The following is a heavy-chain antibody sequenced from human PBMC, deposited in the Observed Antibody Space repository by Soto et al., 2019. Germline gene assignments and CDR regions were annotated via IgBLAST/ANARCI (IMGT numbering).Heavy chain of an antibody. CDR2: ISAYNGNT. V-gene: IGHV1-18*01. CDR1: GYTFTSYG. Sequence: ASVKVSCKASGYTFTSYGISWVRQAPGQGLEWMGWISAYNGNTNYAQKLQGRVTMTTDTSTSTAYMELRSLRSDDTAVYYCASIPYSSSSLVRPYYYYMDVWGKGTTVTVSS. CDR3: ASIPYSSSSLVRPYYYYMDV. D-gene: IGHD6-6*01. J-gene: IGHJ6*03.